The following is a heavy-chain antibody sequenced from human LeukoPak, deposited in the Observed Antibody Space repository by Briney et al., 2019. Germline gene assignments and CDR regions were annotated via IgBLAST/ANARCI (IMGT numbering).Heavy chain of an antibody. CDR2: IKTDGSST. CDR1: GFTFSSYW. V-gene: IGHV3-74*01. Sequence: GGSLRLSCANSGFTFSSYWMHWVRQAPGKGLVWVSRIKTDGSSTTYADFVQGRFTISRDNAKSTLYLQMNSLRADDTAVYYCVRGRGVPEYYFDYWGQGTLVTVSS. J-gene: IGHJ4*02. CDR3: VRGRGVPEYYFDY. D-gene: IGHD2-2*01.